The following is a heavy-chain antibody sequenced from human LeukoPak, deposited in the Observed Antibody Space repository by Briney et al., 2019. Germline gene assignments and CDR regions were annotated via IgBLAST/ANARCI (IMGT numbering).Heavy chain of an antibody. D-gene: IGHD4-17*01. CDR3: AKETTYPYGDFES. Sequence: GGSLGLSCEASAFTFDDYSMHWVRQAPGKGLEWVSGITWNSADIGYAASVKGRFTISRDNAKNFLYLQMNSLRAEDTAFYYCAKETTYPYGDFESWGQGTLVTVSS. CDR2: ITWNSADI. V-gene: IGHV3-9*01. J-gene: IGHJ4*02. CDR1: AFTFDDYS.